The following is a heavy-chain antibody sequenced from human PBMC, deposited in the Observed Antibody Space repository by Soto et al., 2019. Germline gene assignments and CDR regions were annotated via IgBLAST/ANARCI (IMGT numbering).Heavy chain of an antibody. J-gene: IGHJ3*02. CDR1: GFTFSSYA. CDR3: AKSLSPAGNAFDI. Sequence: EVQLLESGGGLVQPGGSLRLSCAASGFTFSSYAMSWVRQAPGKGLEWVSAISGSGGSTYYADSVKGRFTISRDNSKNTLYLRMNSLRAEDTAVYYCAKSLSPAGNAFDIWGQGTMVTVSS. CDR2: ISGSGGST. V-gene: IGHV3-23*01.